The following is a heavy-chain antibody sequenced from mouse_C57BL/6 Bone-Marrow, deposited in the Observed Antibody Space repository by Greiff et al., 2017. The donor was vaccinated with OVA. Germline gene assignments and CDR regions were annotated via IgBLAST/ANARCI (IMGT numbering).Heavy chain of an antibody. Sequence: EVKLMESGGGLVKPGGSLKLSCADSGFTFSDYGMHWVRQAPEKGLEWVAYISSGSSTIYYADTVKGRFTISRDNAKNTLFLQMNRLRSEDTAMYYCARPWGYYLFAYWGQGTLVTVSA. D-gene: IGHD2-3*01. CDR3: ARPWGYYLFAY. CDR1: GFTFSDYG. CDR2: ISSGSSTI. V-gene: IGHV5-17*01. J-gene: IGHJ3*01.